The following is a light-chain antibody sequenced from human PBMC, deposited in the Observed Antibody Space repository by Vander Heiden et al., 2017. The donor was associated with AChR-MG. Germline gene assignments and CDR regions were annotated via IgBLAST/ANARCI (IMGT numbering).Light chain of an antibody. CDR3: QQYNNWPGT. J-gene: IGKJ1*01. Sequence: EIVMTQSPPTLSVSPGERAPLPCRASQSVSSNLAWYQQKPGQAPRLLIYDASTRATGIPARFSGGGSGTEFTLTISSLQSEDFALYYCQQYNNWPGTFGQGTKVEIK. CDR1: QSVSSN. V-gene: IGKV3-15*01. CDR2: DAS.